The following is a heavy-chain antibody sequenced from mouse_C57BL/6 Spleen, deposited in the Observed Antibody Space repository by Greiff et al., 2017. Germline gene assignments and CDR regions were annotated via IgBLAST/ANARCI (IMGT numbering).Heavy chain of an antibody. J-gene: IGHJ3*01. CDR2: INPYNGGT. CDR1: GYTFTDYY. CDR3: ARSDGNYAWFAY. Sequence: EVKLQESGPVLVKPGASVKMSCKASGYTFTDYYMNWVKQSHGKSLEWIGVINPYNGGTSYNQKFKGKATLTVDKSSSTAYMELNSLTSEDSAVYYCARSDGNYAWFAYWGQGTLVTVSA. D-gene: IGHD2-1*01. V-gene: IGHV1-19*01.